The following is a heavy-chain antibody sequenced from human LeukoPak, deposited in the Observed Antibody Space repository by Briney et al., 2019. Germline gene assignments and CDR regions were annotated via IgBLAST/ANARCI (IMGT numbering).Heavy chain of an antibody. CDR1: GITFRSSS. CDR2: IRFDGSTR. CDR3: AQPDF. J-gene: IGHJ4*02. V-gene: IGHV3-30*02. Sequence: GGSLRLSCVASGITFRSSSMHWVRQAPGKGLEWLAFIRFDGSTRYYADSVKGRFTVSRDNSKSTLYLQMNSLRAEDTAVYYCAQPDFWGQGTLVTV.